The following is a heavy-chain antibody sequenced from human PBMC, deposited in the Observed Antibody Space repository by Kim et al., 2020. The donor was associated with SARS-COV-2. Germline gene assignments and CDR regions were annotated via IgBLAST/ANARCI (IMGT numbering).Heavy chain of an antibody. V-gene: IGHV5-51*01. CDR3: ARTGPPSRTGYSSGRQGGFDY. CDR2: IYPGDSDT. CDR1: GYSFTSYW. Sequence: GESLKISCKGSGYSFTSYWIGWVRQMPGKGLEWMGIIYPGDSDTRYSPSFQGQVTISADKSISTAYLQWSSLKASDTAMYYCARTGPPSRTGYSSGRQGGFDYWGQGTLVTVSS. J-gene: IGHJ4*02. D-gene: IGHD6-19*01.